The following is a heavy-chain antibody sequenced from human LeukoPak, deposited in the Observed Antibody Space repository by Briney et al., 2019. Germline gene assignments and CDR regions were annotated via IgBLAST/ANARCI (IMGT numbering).Heavy chain of an antibody. V-gene: IGHV3-11*04. Sequence: PGGSLRLSCAASGFTVSSSYMSWVRQAPGKGLEWLSYISSSGSTIYYADSVKGRFTISRDNAKNSLYVQMNSLRAEDTAVYYCARDSSGWSPDFDYWGQGTLVTVSS. D-gene: IGHD6-19*01. J-gene: IGHJ4*02. CDR1: GFTVSSSY. CDR3: ARDSSGWSPDFDY. CDR2: ISSSGSTI.